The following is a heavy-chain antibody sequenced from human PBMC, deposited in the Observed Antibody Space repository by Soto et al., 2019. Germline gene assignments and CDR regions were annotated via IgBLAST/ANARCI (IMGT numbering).Heavy chain of an antibody. V-gene: IGHV3-30-3*01. Sequence: QVQLVESGGGVVQPGRSLRLSCAASGFTFSSYAMHWVRQAPGKGLEWVAVISYDGSNKYYADSVKGRFTISRDNSKNTLYVQMNSMRAEDTAVYYCARDDYDFWNGYPQYYYYGMDVWGQGTTVTVSS. J-gene: IGHJ6*02. CDR1: GFTFSSYA. D-gene: IGHD3-3*01. CDR3: ARDDYDFWNGYPQYYYYGMDV. CDR2: ISYDGSNK.